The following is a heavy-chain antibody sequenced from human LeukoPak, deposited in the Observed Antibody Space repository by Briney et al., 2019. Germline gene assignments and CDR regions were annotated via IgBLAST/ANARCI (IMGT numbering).Heavy chain of an antibody. Sequence: KPSETLSLTCTVSGGSISSYYWSWIRQPAGKGRWWILRIYTSGSTNYNPSLNSPVTMSVDTAKNQFSLKLSSVTAADTAVYYCARVPSSYSSGWDNWFDPWGQGTLVTVSS. CDR1: GGSISSYY. V-gene: IGHV4-4*07. CDR2: IYTSGST. CDR3: ARVPSSYSSGWDNWFDP. J-gene: IGHJ5*02. D-gene: IGHD6-19*01.